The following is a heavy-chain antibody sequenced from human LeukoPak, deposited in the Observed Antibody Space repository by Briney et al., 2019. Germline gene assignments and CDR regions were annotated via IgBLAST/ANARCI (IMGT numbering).Heavy chain of an antibody. J-gene: IGHJ3*02. CDR2: ISGYSSNT. CDR1: GYTFTNYY. D-gene: IGHD3-16*01. CDR3: ARATGTWGHDGFDI. V-gene: IGHV1-18*04. Sequence: ASVKVSCKASGYTFTNYYMHWVRQAPGQGLEWMGWISGYSSNTNYAQRLQGRVTMTTDTSTNTAYMELRSLISDDTAVYYCARATGTWGHDGFDIWGQGTMVTVSS.